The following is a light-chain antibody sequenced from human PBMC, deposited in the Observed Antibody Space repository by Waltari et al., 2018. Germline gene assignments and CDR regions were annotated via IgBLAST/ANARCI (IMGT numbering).Light chain of an antibody. Sequence: DLVMTQSPDSLALSLGERATINCRSSQRLLFSSNHKNYFAWYQKKPGQPPKLLIYGASTRDSGVPDRFSGSGSGTDFTLTISGLQAEDVAVYYCQQYFTTPRAFGQGTKVEIK. J-gene: IGKJ1*01. V-gene: IGKV4-1*01. CDR1: QRLLFSSNHKNY. CDR3: QQYFTTPRA. CDR2: GAS.